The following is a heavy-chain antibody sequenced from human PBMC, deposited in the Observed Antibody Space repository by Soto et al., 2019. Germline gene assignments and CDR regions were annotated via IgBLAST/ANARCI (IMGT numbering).Heavy chain of an antibody. Sequence: QLQLIQSGPEVRKPGSSVKVSCKASGGTLSSYSVSWVRQAPGQGLEWMGRLIPFLGRTNYAQNFQGRVTFTADMSTITAYMELNSLPSEDTAVYYCARTTGRPNSNWFDPWGQGTLVIVSS. D-gene: IGHD1-1*01. J-gene: IGHJ5*02. CDR3: ARTTGRPNSNWFDP. CDR2: LIPFLGRT. V-gene: IGHV1-69*02. CDR1: GGTLSSYS.